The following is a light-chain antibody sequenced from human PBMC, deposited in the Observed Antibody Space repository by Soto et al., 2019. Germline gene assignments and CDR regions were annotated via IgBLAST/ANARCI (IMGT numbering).Light chain of an antibody. CDR2: QDS. J-gene: IGLJ1*01. Sequence: ELTQPPSVSVSPGQTASITCSGDKLGDKYACWYQQKPGQSPVLVIYQDSKRPSGIPERFSGSSSGNTATLTISGTQAMDEADYYCQAWDSSTAVFGTGTKVTVL. CDR3: QAWDSSTAV. CDR1: KLGDKY. V-gene: IGLV3-1*01.